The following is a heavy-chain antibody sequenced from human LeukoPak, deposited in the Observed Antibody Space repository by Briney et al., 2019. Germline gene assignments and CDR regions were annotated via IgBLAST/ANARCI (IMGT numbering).Heavy chain of an antibody. V-gene: IGHV1-69*05. CDR2: IIPIFGTA. J-gene: IGHJ4*01. CDR3: ASSYYYGSGSYYPY. CDR1: GGTFSSYA. Sequence: GASVKVSCKASGGTFSSYAISWVRQAPGQGLEWMGGIIPIFGTANYAQKFQGRVTITTDESTSTAYMELSSLRSEDTAVYYCASSYYYGSGSYYPYWGQEPWSPSPQ. D-gene: IGHD3-10*01.